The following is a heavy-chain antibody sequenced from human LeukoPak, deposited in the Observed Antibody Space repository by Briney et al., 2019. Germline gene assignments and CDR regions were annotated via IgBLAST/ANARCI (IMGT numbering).Heavy chain of an antibody. V-gene: IGHV4-39*02. CDR3: VRHSEWDVLCPSWFDP. D-gene: IGHD1-26*01. CDR1: GDSLSSSAHR. CDR2: TFSGGNA. J-gene: IGHJ5*02. Sequence: AETLSLTWSVSGDSLSSSAHRWGWIRQSPGKDLECIASTFSGGNAHYQLSLQNRVTISVARSKIPLSLRLSAATAADTGVYYCVRHSEWDVLCPSWFDPRGQGILVTVPS.